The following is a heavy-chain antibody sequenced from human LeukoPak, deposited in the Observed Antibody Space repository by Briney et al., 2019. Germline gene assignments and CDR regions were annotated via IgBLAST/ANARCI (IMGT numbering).Heavy chain of an antibody. V-gene: IGHV3-53*01. J-gene: IGHJ6*02. D-gene: IGHD1-7*01. CDR1: GFTLSSNY. CDR2: IYSGDST. CDR3: ARDWNYEAGMDV. Sequence: GGSLRLSCAASGFTLSSNYMSWVRQAPGKGLECVSVIYSGDSTYSPDSVKGRFTISRDNAKNSLYLQMNSLRAEDTAVYYCARDWNYEAGMDVWGQGTTVTVSS.